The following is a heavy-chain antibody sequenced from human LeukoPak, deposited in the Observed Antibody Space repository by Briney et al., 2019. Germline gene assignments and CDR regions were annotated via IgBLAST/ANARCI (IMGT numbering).Heavy chain of an antibody. CDR3: AKDLDYYGSGRILPHY. J-gene: IGHJ4*02. Sequence: GRSLRLSCAASGFTFSSYGMHWVRQAPGKGLEWVAVISYDGSNKNYADSVKGRFTISRDNSKNTLYLQMNSLRAEDTAVYYCAKDLDYYGSGRILPHYWGQGTLVTVSS. V-gene: IGHV3-30*18. CDR1: GFTFSSYG. D-gene: IGHD3-10*01. CDR2: ISYDGSNK.